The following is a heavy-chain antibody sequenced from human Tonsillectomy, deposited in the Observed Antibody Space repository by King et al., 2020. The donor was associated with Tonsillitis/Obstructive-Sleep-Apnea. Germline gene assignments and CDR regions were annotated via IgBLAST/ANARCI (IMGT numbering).Heavy chain of an antibody. J-gene: IGHJ4*02. V-gene: IGHV3-30*01. CDR2: ISYDGSNK. CDR3: ARDLPIVMIPAAIKGGFDY. CDR1: GFTFSYYA. Sequence: VQLVQSGGGVVQPGRSLRLSCAASGFTFSYYAMHWVRQAPGKGLEWVAVISYDGSNKYSADSVKGRFTISRDNSENTLYLQMNSLRPEDTAVYYCARDLPIVMIPAAIKGGFDYWGQGTLVTVSS. D-gene: IGHD2-2*02.